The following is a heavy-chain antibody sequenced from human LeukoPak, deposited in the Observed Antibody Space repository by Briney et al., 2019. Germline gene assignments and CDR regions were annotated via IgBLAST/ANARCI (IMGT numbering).Heavy chain of an antibody. CDR2: IRSKAYGGTT. J-gene: IGHJ4*02. V-gene: IGHV3-49*04. Sequence: GGSLRLFCTASGFTFGDYAMSWVCQVPGKGLEWVGFIRSKAYGGTTEYAASVKGRFTISREDSNSVAYVQMNSLKTEDTAVYHCTARRGGSRLHYWARGTLVTVSS. CDR3: TARRGGSRLHY. CDR1: GFTFGDYA. D-gene: IGHD1-26*01.